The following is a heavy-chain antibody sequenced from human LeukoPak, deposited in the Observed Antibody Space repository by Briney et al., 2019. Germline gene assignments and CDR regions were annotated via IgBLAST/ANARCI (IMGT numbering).Heavy chain of an antibody. D-gene: IGHD3-10*01. V-gene: IGHV3-23*01. CDR2: ISASGNLT. Sequence: PGGSLRLSCAASGFTLTSYTMGWVRQAPGKGLEWVSSISASGNLTNYADSVKGRFTTSRDTSKNTLFLQMNSLSAEDTAVYYCARKFYYGSGNYYSLFDKWGQGTLVTVPS. CDR3: ARKFYYGSGNYYSLFDK. J-gene: IGHJ4*02. CDR1: GFTLTSYT.